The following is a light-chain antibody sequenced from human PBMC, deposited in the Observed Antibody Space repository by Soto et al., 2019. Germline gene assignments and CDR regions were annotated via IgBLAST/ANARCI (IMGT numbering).Light chain of an antibody. J-gene: IGLJ1*01. CDR3: CSYTTSNTRQIV. Sequence: QSALTQPAPVSGSPGQSITISCTGTSSDVVGYNYVSWYQQHPGKAPKFMIYDVSNRPSGVSNRFSGSKSGNTASLTISGLQAEDEADYYCCSYTTSNTRQIVFGTGTKVTVL. V-gene: IGLV2-14*01. CDR1: SSDVVGYNY. CDR2: DVS.